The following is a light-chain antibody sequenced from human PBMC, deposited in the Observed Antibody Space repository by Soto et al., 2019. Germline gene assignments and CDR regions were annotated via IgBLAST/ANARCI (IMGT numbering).Light chain of an antibody. J-gene: IGKJ1*01. V-gene: IGKV3-20*01. CDR1: QSVSNNY. CDR3: HQDGRPPQT. CDR2: GTS. Sequence: PRERGSVSCRASQSVSNNYLAWYQQKPGQAPSLLIYGTSTRAGGVPDRFSGSGCGTDFTLPISSLEPEDLAVYYCHQDGRPPQTLGQGTKVDIK.